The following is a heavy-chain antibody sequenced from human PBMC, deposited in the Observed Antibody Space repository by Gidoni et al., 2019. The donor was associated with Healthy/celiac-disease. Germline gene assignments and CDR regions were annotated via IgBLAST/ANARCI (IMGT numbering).Heavy chain of an antibody. CDR3: AKDGHPQMTTVTTVPGDY. V-gene: IGHV3-23*01. CDR1: GFPSSRYA. Sequence: EVQLLESGGGLVQPGGSLRLSCAASGFPSSRYAMSWVRQAPGKGLEWVSAISGSGGSTYYADSVKGRFTISRDNSKNTLYLQMNSLRAEDTAVYYCAKDGHPQMTTVTTVPGDYWGQGTLVTVSS. D-gene: IGHD4-17*01. CDR2: ISGSGGST. J-gene: IGHJ4*02.